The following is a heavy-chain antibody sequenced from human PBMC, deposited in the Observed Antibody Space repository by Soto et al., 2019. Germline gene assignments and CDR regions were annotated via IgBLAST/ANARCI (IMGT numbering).Heavy chain of an antibody. V-gene: IGHV1-69*08. CDR1: GGTFSSYT. Sequence: QVQLVQSGAEVKKPGSSVKVSCKASGGTFSSYTISWVRQAPGQGLEWMGRIIPILGIANYAQKFQGRVTITADKSTSTAYMELSSLRSEDTAVYYCARDRSTIFGVVITGRAFDIWGQGTMVTVSS. J-gene: IGHJ3*02. CDR3: ARDRSTIFGVVITGRAFDI. CDR2: IIPILGIA. D-gene: IGHD3-3*01.